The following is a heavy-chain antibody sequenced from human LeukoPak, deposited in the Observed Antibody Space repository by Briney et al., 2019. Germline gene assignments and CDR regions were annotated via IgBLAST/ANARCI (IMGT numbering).Heavy chain of an antibody. CDR1: GFTFSSYA. CDR2: IRVDGSTE. V-gene: IGHV3-7*01. CDR3: ATYSGPDKWDASDM. D-gene: IGHD1-26*01. J-gene: IGHJ3*02. Sequence: PGGSLRLSCAASGFTFSSYAMTWVRQAPGKGLEWVATIRVDGSTEYPVDSMKGRFTISRDNAKNSLHLQMNSLRAEDTAVYYCATYSGPDKWDASDMWGQGTLVTDSS.